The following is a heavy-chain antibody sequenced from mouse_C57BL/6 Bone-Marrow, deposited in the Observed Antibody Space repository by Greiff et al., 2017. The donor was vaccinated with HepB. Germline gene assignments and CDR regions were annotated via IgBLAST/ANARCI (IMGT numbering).Heavy chain of an antibody. CDR2: IWSGGST. Sequence: QVQLKESGPGLVQPSQSLSITCTVSGFSLTSYGVHWVRQSPGKGLEWLGVIWSGGSTDYNAAFISRLSISKDNSKSQVFFKMNSLQADDTAIYYCASNYVWFAYWGQGTLVTVSA. D-gene: IGHD1-1*01. V-gene: IGHV2-2*01. CDR1: GFSLTSYG. CDR3: ASNYVWFAY. J-gene: IGHJ3*01.